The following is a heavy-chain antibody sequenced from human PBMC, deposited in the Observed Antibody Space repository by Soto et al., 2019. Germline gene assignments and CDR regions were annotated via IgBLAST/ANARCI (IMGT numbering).Heavy chain of an antibody. CDR2: IFSNDAK. J-gene: IGHJ5*02. D-gene: IGHD2-21*01. V-gene: IGHV2-26*01. CDR1: GFSLSNARMG. CDR3: ARIPVNDCRFFNWFDP. Sequence: QVTLKESGPVLVKPTETLTLTCTVSGFSLSNARMGVIWIRQPPGKALQGLAHIFSNDAKSYSPSLKSRLTISTVTTKRQVVLTRTNLDTLVTATYYCARIPVNDCRFFNWFDPWGQGTLVTVSS.